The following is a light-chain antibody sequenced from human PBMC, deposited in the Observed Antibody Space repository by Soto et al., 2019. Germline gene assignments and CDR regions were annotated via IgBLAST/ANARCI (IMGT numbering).Light chain of an antibody. J-gene: IGKJ5*01. V-gene: IGKV3-20*01. CDR2: GAS. CDR3: QQYGSSPPIT. CDR1: QSVSSSY. Sequence: EILLTHSPGTLSLSPGGRATLSCRAMQSVSSSYLAWYQQKPGQAPRLLIYGASSRATGIPERFSGSGSGTDFTLTISRLEPEDFAVYYCQQYGSSPPITVGPGTRLEIK.